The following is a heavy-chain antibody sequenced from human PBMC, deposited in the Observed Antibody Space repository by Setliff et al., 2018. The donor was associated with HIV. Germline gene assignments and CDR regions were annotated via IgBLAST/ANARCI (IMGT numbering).Heavy chain of an antibody. CDR3: ARGSWAGYESGGYYHFDF. D-gene: IGHD3-22*01. Sequence: GGSLRLSCAPSGFTFKNYRMNWVRQTPGKGLEWVGDIDYRTNIASYADAVRGRFTISRDNADNSLFLQMNGLRAEDTALYFCARGSWAGYESGGYYHFDFWGQGTLVTVSS. V-gene: IGHV3-48*01. CDR1: GFTFKNYR. J-gene: IGHJ4*02. CDR2: IDYRTNIA.